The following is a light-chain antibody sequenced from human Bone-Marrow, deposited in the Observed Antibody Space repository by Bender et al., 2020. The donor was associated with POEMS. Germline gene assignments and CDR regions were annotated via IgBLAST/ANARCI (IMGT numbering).Light chain of an antibody. Sequence: QSALTQPRSVSGSPGQSVTISCTGSSSDVGAYDSVSWYQHHPGKAPKVIIYEVTKRPSGVPERFSGSNSGNTATLTISRVEAGDEADYYCQVWDSSKCGVFGAGTKVTVL. CDR2: EVT. V-gene: IGLV2-11*01. J-gene: IGLJ1*01. CDR1: SSDVGAYDS. CDR3: QVWDSSKCGV.